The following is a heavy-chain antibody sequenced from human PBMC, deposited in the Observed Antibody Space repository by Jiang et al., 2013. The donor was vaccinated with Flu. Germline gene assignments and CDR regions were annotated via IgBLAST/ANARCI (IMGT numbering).Heavy chain of an antibody. V-gene: IGHV3-21*01. CDR3: ARAEWLIDY. Sequence: VQLLESGGGLVKPGGSLRLACEVSGFTFRTYSMTWVRQAPGKGLEWVSSISSSSSFVFYADSVKGRFTISRDNAKDSLYLEMNSLRAEDTAVYYCARAEWLIDYWGQGRWSPSP. CDR1: GFTFRTYS. CDR2: ISSSSSFV. J-gene: IGHJ4*02. D-gene: IGHD6-19*01.